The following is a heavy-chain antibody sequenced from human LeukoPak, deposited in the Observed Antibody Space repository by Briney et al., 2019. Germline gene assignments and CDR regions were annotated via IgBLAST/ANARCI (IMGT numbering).Heavy chain of an antibody. CDR2: ISSSGSTM. Sequence: SGGSLRLSCAASGFTFSDYYMSWIRQAPGKGLEWVSYISSSGSTMYYADSVRGRFTISRDNAKNSLYLQMNSLRAEDTAVYYCASNPDSSGYFDAFDIWGQGTMVTVSS. CDR1: GFTFSDYY. D-gene: IGHD3-22*01. J-gene: IGHJ3*02. CDR3: ASNPDSSGYFDAFDI. V-gene: IGHV3-11*01.